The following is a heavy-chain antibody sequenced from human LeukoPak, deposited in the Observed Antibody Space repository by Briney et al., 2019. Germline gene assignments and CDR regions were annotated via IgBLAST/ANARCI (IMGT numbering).Heavy chain of an antibody. V-gene: IGHV4-39*01. D-gene: IGHD3-22*01. J-gene: IGHJ4*02. CDR2: IYYSGST. Sequence: SETLSLTCTVSGGSITNSSYYWGWIRQPPGKGLEWIGSIYYSGSTYYNPSLKSRVTISVDTSKNQFSLKLSSVTAADTAVYYCARQVRDSSPGLYFDYWGQGTLVTVSS. CDR1: GGSITNSSYY. CDR3: ARQVRDSSPGLYFDY.